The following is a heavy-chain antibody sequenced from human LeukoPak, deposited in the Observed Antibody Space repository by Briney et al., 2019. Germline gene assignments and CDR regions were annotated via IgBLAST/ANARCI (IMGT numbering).Heavy chain of an antibody. D-gene: IGHD3-22*01. CDR1: GFSFSDYS. J-gene: IGHJ4*02. V-gene: IGHV3-48*04. Sequence: GGSLRLSSEASGFSFSDYSLNWVRQAPGKGLEWVSYISGSSKTIYYADSVRGRFTISRDNAKNSLYLQMESLRAEDTAVHYCARPDSSGYYFSFDYWGQGTQVTVSS. CDR2: ISGSSKTI. CDR3: ARPDSSGYYFSFDY.